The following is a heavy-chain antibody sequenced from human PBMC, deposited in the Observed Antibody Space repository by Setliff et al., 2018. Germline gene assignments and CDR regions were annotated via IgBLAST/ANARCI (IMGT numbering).Heavy chain of an antibody. J-gene: IGHJ4*02. V-gene: IGHV3-72*01. CDR2: TRNKGNNDAT. CDR3: TRDGAGTRSGFYFDY. D-gene: IGHD1-1*01. Sequence: GGSLRLSCAASGFIFSDHYMDWVRQAPGKGLEWVGRTRNKGNNDATEYAASVKGRFTISRDDSKNSMYLQMNSLKTEDTAVYYCTRDGAGTRSGFYFDYWGQGTLVTVSS. CDR1: GFIFSDHY.